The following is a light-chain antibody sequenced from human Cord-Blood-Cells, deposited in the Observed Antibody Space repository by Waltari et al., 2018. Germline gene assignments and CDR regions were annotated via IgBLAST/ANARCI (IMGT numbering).Light chain of an antibody. V-gene: IGLV2-23*01. CDR2: EGS. CDR3: CSYAGSSWV. CDR1: SSDVGSYNL. Sequence: QSALTQPASVSGSPGQSITISCPGTSSDVGSYNLFSWYQHHPGQAPKLMIYEGSKRPSGVSNRFSGSKSGNTASLTISGLQAEDEADYYCCSYAGSSWVFGGGTKLTVL. J-gene: IGLJ3*02.